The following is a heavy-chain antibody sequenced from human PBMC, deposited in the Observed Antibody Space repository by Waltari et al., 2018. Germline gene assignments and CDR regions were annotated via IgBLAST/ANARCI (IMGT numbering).Heavy chain of an antibody. CDR2: ISSRGSTI. CDR3: ARNDYGDSYAFDI. D-gene: IGHD4-17*01. CDR1: GFTFSSYE. J-gene: IGHJ3*02. Sequence: EVQLVESGGGLVQPGGSLRLSCAASGFTFSSYEMNWVRQAPGKGLEWVSYISSRGSTIYYADSVTGRLTISRDNAKNSLYLQMNSLRAEDTAVYYCARNDYGDSYAFDIWGQGTMVTVSS. V-gene: IGHV3-48*03.